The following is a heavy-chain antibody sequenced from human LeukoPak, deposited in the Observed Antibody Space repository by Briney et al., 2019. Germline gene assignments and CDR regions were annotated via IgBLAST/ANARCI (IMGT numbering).Heavy chain of an antibody. CDR1: GYSFTSYW. CDR2: IYPGDSDT. D-gene: IGHD4-17*01. CDR3: ARRFNGDYGGEWFDP. V-gene: IGHV5-51*01. Sequence: GESLKISCKGSGYSFTSYWIGWVRQMPGKGLEWMGIIYPGDSDTRYCPSFQGQVTISADKSISTAYLQWSSLKASDTAMYYCARRFNGDYGGEWFDPWGQGTLVTVSS. J-gene: IGHJ5*02.